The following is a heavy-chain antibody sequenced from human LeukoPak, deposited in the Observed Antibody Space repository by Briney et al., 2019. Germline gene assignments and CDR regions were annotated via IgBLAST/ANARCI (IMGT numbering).Heavy chain of an antibody. CDR2: INNNTGNP. Sequence: ASVKVSCKASGYTFTSYAMNWVRQAPGQGLEWMGWINNNTGNPTYAQGFTGRFVFSLDTSVSTAYLQISSLKAEDTAVYYCARDHRVWSRRAEYFQHWGQGTLVTVSS. CDR3: ARDHRVWSRRAEYFQH. V-gene: IGHV7-4-1*02. CDR1: GYTFTSYA. D-gene: IGHD6-13*01. J-gene: IGHJ1*01.